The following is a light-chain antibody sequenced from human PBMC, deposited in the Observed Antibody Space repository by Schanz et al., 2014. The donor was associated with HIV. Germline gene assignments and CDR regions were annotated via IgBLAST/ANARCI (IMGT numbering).Light chain of an antibody. V-gene: IGKV1-9*01. CDR2: AAS. CDR1: QAITSH. J-gene: IGKJ2*01. CDR3: LHYNDFAST. Sequence: DIQLTQSPTSLSASVGDRVTLACRASQAITSHLAWYRQKPGKAHEHLIYAASTLQSGVPSRFSGSGSGTHFTLTISGLQPEDFATYFCLHYNDFASTFGQGTKLEIK.